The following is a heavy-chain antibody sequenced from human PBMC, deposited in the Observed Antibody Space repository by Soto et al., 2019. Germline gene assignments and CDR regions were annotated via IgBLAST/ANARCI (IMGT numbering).Heavy chain of an antibody. Sequence: SETLSLTCSVSGFAISRGYYWSWVRQPPGKGLEWIGSIYPSVSSYHNPSLATRLRLSIDTSKNQFTLNLTSVTAADTALYFCAREKVGTTFFDNWGQGIQVTVT. CDR2: IYPSVSS. CDR1: GFAISRGYY. V-gene: IGHV4-38-2*02. CDR3: AREKVGTTFFDN. D-gene: IGHD1-1*01. J-gene: IGHJ4*02.